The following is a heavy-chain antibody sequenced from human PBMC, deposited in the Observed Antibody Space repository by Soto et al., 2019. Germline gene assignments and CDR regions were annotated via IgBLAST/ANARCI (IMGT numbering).Heavy chain of an antibody. J-gene: IGHJ3*01. Sequence: EVQLVESGGGLVKPGGSLRLSCVDSGFTFSSYSMNWVRQAPGKGLEWVASISSRSSVIWYADSLKGRFTISRDNAKNSRYLQMNSLRAEDTAVYYCLRGGRGYTRDDVLEVWGQGTMVTVSS. V-gene: IGHV3-21*06. CDR2: ISSRSSVI. CDR3: LRGGRGYTRDDVLEV. CDR1: GFTFSSYS. D-gene: IGHD2-2*02.